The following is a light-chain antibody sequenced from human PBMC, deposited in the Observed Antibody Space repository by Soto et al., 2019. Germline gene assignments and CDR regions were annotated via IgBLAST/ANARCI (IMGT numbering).Light chain of an antibody. Sequence: EIVLTQSPATLSLSPGERATLSCRASQSVSSYLAWYQQKPGQAPRLLISDASSRATGIPARFSGSGSGTDFTLTISSLEPEDFAVYYCQQRSNWLFTFGPGTKVDIK. V-gene: IGKV3-11*01. CDR3: QQRSNWLFT. CDR1: QSVSSY. CDR2: DAS. J-gene: IGKJ3*01.